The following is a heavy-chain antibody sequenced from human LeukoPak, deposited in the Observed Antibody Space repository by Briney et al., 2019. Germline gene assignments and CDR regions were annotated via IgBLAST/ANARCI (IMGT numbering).Heavy chain of an antibody. D-gene: IGHD3-9*01. CDR1: GGSFSGYY. Sequence: SETLSLTCAVYGGSFSGYYWSWIRQPPGKGLEWIGEINHSGSTNYNPSLKSRVTISVDTSKNQFSLKLSSVTAADTAVYYCARGERVLRYSDWLSPVPNWGQGTLVTVSS. CDR2: INHSGST. CDR3: ARGERVLRYSDWLSPVPN. V-gene: IGHV4-34*01. J-gene: IGHJ4*02.